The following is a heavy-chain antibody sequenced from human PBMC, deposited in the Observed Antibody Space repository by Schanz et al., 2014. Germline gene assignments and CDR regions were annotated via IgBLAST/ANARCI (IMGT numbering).Heavy chain of an antibody. CDR1: GFTFSSYS. Sequence: EVQLVESGGGLVQPGGSLRLSCSASGFTFSSYSMYWVRQAPGKGLVSVSGIDGDGSRTSYAESVEGRFTISRDNAKNTLYLQMNSLTDEDTAVYYCAREFYDFWGGHYYYYMDLWGKGTTVAVSS. CDR2: IDGDGSRT. CDR3: AREFYDFWGGHYYYYMDL. D-gene: IGHD3-3*01. V-gene: IGHV3-74*01. J-gene: IGHJ6*03.